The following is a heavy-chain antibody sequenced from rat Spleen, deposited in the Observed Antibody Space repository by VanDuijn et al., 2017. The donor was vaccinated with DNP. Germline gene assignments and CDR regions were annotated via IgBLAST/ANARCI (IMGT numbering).Heavy chain of an antibody. D-gene: IGHD1-2*01. Sequence: EVQLVESGGGLVQPGRSLKVSCAASGFTFSGYAMAWVRQAPMRGLEWVATITFDGSRTYYRDSVKGRFTISRANSKSTLYLQMDSLRSEDTATYYCASQGTISAMAFGSWGQGTLVTVSS. CDR1: GFTFSGYA. V-gene: IGHV5-17*01. J-gene: IGHJ3*01. CDR3: ASQGTISAMAFGS. CDR2: ITFDGSRT.